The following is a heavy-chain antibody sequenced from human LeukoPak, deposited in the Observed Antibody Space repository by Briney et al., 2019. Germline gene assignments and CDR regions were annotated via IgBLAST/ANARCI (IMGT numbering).Heavy chain of an antibody. CDR3: ATSPLTTVVRPGAFDI. CDR2: IYYSGST. Sequence: SETLSLTCTVSGGSISSSSYYWGWIRQPPGKGLEWIGSIYYSGSTYYNPSLKSRVTISVDTSKNQFSLKLSSVTAADTAVYYCATSPLTTVVRPGAFDIWGQGTMVTVSS. D-gene: IGHD4-23*01. V-gene: IGHV4-39*07. J-gene: IGHJ3*02. CDR1: GGSISSSSYY.